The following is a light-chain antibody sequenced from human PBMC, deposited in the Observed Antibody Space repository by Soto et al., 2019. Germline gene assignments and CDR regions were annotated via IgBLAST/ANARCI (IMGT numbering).Light chain of an antibody. J-gene: IGKJ2*01. CDR1: QSVYSTY. CDR2: GTS. Sequence: DIVLTQFPDTLSLSPGEAATLSCRASQSVYSTYFAWYQQRPGQAPNLLIFGTSTRAAGIPERFSGRGSATDFTLTISRLEPEDSAVYDCQQYGNSPYTFGQGNKLEIK. V-gene: IGKV3-20*01. CDR3: QQYGNSPYT.